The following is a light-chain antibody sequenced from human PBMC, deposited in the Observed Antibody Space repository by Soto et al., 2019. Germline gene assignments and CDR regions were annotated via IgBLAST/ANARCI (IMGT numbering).Light chain of an antibody. CDR1: SSNIETNF. CDR3: VTWDTSLTTTVL. J-gene: IGLJ2*01. Sequence: QSVLTQPTSVSAAPGQKVIISCSGSSSNIETNFVSWYQQLPGTAPKLLIFDNNKRPSGIPDRFSGSKSGTSATLGITGLHTGDEADYYCVTWDTSLTTTVLFGGGTKLTVL. CDR2: DNN. V-gene: IGLV1-51*01.